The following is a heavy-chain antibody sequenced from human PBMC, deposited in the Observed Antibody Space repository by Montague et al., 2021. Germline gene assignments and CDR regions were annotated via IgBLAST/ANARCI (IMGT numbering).Heavy chain of an antibody. CDR3: ARDRRGGTYFDY. CDR2: ISASSDNI. D-gene: IGHD2-15*01. CDR1: GLTFDNCA. J-gene: IGHJ4*02. V-gene: IGHV3-23*01. Sequence: SLRLSCAVSGLTFDNCAMTWVRQAPGKGLEWVSGISASSDNIYYADSVKGRVTISSDNSKNTLYLQMRDLRAEDTAVYYCARDRRGGTYFDYWGQGTLVTVSS.